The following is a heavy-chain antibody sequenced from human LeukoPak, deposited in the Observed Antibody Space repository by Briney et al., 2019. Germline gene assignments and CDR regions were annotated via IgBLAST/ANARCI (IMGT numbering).Heavy chain of an antibody. CDR2: ISYDGSNK. J-gene: IGHJ3*02. CDR3: AKRGSGSYSGDDAFDI. Sequence: GGSLRLSCAASGFTFSTYWMTWVRQAPGKGLEWVAVISYDGSNKYYADSVKGRFTISRDNSKNALYLQMNSLRAEDTAVYYCAKRGSGSYSGDDAFDIWGQGTMVTVSS. D-gene: IGHD3-10*01. V-gene: IGHV3-30*18. CDR1: GFTFSTYW.